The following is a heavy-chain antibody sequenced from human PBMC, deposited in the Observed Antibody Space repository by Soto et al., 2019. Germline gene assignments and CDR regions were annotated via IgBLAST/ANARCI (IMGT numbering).Heavy chain of an antibody. V-gene: IGHV3-23*01. D-gene: IGHD4-17*01. CDR2: ISGSGGST. Sequence: EVQLLESGGGLVQPGGSLRLSCAASGFTFSSYAMSWVRQAPGKGLEWVSAISGSGGSTYYADSVKGRFTISRDNSKNTLYLQMNSLRAEDTAVYYCARRTTVNLMASLGAFDIWGQGTMVTVSS. CDR1: GFTFSSYA. CDR3: ARRTTVNLMASLGAFDI. J-gene: IGHJ3*02.